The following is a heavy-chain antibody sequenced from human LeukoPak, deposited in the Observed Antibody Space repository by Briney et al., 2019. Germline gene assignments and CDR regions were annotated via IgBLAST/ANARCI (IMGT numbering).Heavy chain of an antibody. D-gene: IGHD4-23*01. CDR1: GFTFDDYG. J-gene: IGHJ1*01. CDR3: ARDHGGNSRGYFQH. V-gene: IGHV3-20*04. CDR2: INWNGGST. Sequence: GGSLRLSCAASGFTFDDYGMSWVRQAPGKGLEWVSGINWNGGSTGYADSVKGRFTISRDNAKNSLYLQMNSLRAEDTALYYCARDHGGNSRGYFQHWGQGTLVTVSS.